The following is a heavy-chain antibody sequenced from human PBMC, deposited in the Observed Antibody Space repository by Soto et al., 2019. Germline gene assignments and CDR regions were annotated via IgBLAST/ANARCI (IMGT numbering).Heavy chain of an antibody. J-gene: IGHJ4*02. Sequence: ASVKVSCKASGYTITSYGISWVRQAPGQGLEWMGWISAFKGNTNYAQKLQGRVTMTTDTSTRTAYMELRSLRSDDTAVYYCARGGSSRYGVDSWGQGTLVTVSS. V-gene: IGHV1-18*01. CDR1: GYTITSYG. D-gene: IGHD6-13*01. CDR3: ARGGSSRYGVDS. CDR2: ISAFKGNT.